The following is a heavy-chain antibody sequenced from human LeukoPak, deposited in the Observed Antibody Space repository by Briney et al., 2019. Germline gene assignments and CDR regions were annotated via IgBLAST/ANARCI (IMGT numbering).Heavy chain of an antibody. CDR2: INPNSGGT. V-gene: IGHV1-2*02. Sequence: ASVKVSCKASGYTFTSYYMHWVRQAPGQGLEWVGWINPNSGGTNYAQKFQGRVTMTRDTSISTAYMELSRLRSDDTAVYYCAREGPLGEYYCYGMDVWGQGTTVTVSS. J-gene: IGHJ6*02. CDR3: AREGPLGEYYCYGMDV. CDR1: GYTFTSYY.